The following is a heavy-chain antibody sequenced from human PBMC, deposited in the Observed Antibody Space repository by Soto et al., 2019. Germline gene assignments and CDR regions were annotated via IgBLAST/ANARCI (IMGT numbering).Heavy chain of an antibody. D-gene: IGHD5-12*01. Sequence: PSETLSLTCTVSGGSIKVGGYYWGWIRQPPGKGLEWVATIYYNGTTYYNPSLKSRLTISLDTSRNQFSLDLTSVTAADTAVYYCARLAYSHYSTWGQGTLVTVSS. J-gene: IGHJ4*02. V-gene: IGHV4-39*01. CDR1: GGSIKVGGYY. CDR3: ARLAYSHYST. CDR2: IYYNGTT.